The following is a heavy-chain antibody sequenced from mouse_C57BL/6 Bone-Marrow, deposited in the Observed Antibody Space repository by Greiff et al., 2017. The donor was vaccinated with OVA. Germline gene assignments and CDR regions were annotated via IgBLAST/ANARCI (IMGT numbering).Heavy chain of an antibody. CDR3: AREYHIPED. D-gene: IGHD5-1*01. J-gene: IGHJ2*01. CDR2: IYPRSGNT. V-gene: IGHV1-81*01. Sequence: LVESGAELARPGASVKLSCKASGYTFTSYGISWVKQRTGQGLEWIGEIYPRSGNTYYNEKFKGKATLTADKSSSTAYMELRSLTSEDSAVYFCAREYHIPEDWGQGTTLTVSS. CDR1: GYTFTSYG.